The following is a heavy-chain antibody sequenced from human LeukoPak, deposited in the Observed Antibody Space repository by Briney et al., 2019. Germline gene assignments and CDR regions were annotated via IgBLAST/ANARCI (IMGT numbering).Heavy chain of an antibody. J-gene: IGHJ4*02. CDR3: AKDLHFLSSGWYAFDY. Sequence: GGSLRLSCAASGFTFSSYGMHWVRQAPGKGLEWVAVIGYDGSNKYYADSVKGRFTISRDNSKNTLYLQMNSLRAEDTAVYYCAKDLHFLSSGWYAFDYWGQGTLVTVSS. CDR1: GFTFSSYG. D-gene: IGHD6-19*01. V-gene: IGHV3-33*06. CDR2: IGYDGSNK.